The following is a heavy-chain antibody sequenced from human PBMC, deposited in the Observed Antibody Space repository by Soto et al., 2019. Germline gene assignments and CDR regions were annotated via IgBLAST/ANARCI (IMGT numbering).Heavy chain of an antibody. V-gene: IGHV1-69*02. CDR3: ARSDYDILTGYYHNWFDP. CDR2: IIPILGIA. CDR1: GGTFSSYT. D-gene: IGHD3-9*01. J-gene: IGHJ5*02. Sequence: SVKVSCKASGGTFSSYTISWVRQAPGQGLEWMGRIIPILGIANYAQKFQGRVTITADKSTSTAYMELSSLRSEDTAVYYCARSDYDILTGYYHNWFDPWGQGTLVTVSS.